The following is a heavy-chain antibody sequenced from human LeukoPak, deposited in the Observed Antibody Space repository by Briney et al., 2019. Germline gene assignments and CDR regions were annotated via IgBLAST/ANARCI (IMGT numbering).Heavy chain of an antibody. D-gene: IGHD6-19*01. J-gene: IGHJ6*02. Sequence: ASVNVSCKASGYTFTSYDINWVRQATGQGLEWMGWMNPNSGNTGYAQKFQGRVTITADESTSTACMELSSLRSEDTAVYYCARYSSGWYLDYYYGMDVWGQGTTVTVSS. CDR3: ARYSSGWYLDYYYGMDV. CDR2: MNPNSGNT. V-gene: IGHV1-8*01. CDR1: GYTFTSYD.